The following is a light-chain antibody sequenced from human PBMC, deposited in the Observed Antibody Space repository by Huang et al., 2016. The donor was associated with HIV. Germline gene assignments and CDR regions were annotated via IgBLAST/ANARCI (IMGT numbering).Light chain of an antibody. CDR1: QSANSAY. J-gene: IGKJ3*01. V-gene: IGKV3-20*01. CDR2: GAS. CDR3: QLFDSSPTVT. Sequence: EIVLTQTPGTLSLSPGERGILSCRASQSANSAYLAWYRKKPGQAPRLIVYGASHRATGIPDRCSGRRSGADFTLTINILEPEDFGVYYCQLFDSSPTVTFGPGTKVDMK.